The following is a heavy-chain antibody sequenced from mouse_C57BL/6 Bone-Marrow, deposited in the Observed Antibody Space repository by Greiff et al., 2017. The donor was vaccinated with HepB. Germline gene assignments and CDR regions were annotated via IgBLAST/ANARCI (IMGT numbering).Heavy chain of an antibody. CDR2: ISSGGSYT. CDR3: ARHRREFAY. CDR1: GFTFSSYG. V-gene: IGHV5-6*01. Sequence: EVKVVESGGDLVKPGGSLKLSCAASGFTFSSYGMSWVRQTPDKRLEWVATISSGGSYTYYPDSVKGRFTISRDNAKNTLYLQMSSLKSEDTAMYYCARHRREFAYWGQGTLVTVSA. J-gene: IGHJ3*01.